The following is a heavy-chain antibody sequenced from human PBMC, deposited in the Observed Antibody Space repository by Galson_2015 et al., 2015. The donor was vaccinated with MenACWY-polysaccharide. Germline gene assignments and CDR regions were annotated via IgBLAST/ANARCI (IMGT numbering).Heavy chain of an antibody. Sequence: SLRLSCAAAGITFTNAWVSWVRQAPGKGLEWVSAIDQSGTATFYAGSVKGRFTISRVNSKNALYLQMNSLRAEDTAVYFCAKDLQPDGKWDIDSWGQGTLVTVSS. CDR1: GITFTNAW. V-gene: IGHV3-23*01. CDR2: IDQSGTAT. J-gene: IGHJ4*02. CDR3: AKDLQPDGKWDIDS. D-gene: IGHD5-18*01.